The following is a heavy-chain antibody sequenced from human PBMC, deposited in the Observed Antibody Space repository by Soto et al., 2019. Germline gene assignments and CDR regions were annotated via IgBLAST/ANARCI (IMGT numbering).Heavy chain of an antibody. CDR3: ARLNNDNMTTGPLDA. CDR1: GDTFTSYV. Sequence: GASVKVSCKASGDTFTSYVMHWVRQAPGQGLEWMGWINPNNGETNYAQKFQGRVTMTRAASISTAYMELSSLRSEDTAVYYCARLNNDNMTTGPLDAWGQGTPVTVSS. D-gene: IGHD4-17*01. CDR2: INPNNGET. J-gene: IGHJ5*01. V-gene: IGHV1-2*02.